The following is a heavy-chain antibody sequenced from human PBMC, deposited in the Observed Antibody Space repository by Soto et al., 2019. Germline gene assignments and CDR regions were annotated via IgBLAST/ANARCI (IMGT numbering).Heavy chain of an antibody. Sequence: PGGSLRLSCAASGFTFSSYGMHWVRQAPGKGLEWVAVIWYDGSNKYYADSVKGRFTISRDNSKNTLYLQMNSLRAEDTAVYYCARDKYYYDSSGPGDAFDIWGQGTMVTVSS. CDR2: IWYDGSNK. CDR1: GFTFSSYG. CDR3: ARDKYYYDSSGPGDAFDI. V-gene: IGHV3-33*01. J-gene: IGHJ3*02. D-gene: IGHD3-22*01.